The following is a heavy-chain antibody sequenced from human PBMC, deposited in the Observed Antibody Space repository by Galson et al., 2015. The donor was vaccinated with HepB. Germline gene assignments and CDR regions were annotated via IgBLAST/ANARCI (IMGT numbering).Heavy chain of an antibody. CDR3: AREQGSSWYGNDAFDI. J-gene: IGHJ3*02. D-gene: IGHD6-13*01. Sequence: SLRLSCAASGFTFSSYGMHWVRQAPGKGLEWVAVIWYDGSNKYYADSVKGRFTISRDNSKNTLYLQMNSLRAEDTAVYYYAREQGSSWYGNDAFDIWGQGTMVTVSS. CDR2: IWYDGSNK. V-gene: IGHV3-33*01. CDR1: GFTFSSYG.